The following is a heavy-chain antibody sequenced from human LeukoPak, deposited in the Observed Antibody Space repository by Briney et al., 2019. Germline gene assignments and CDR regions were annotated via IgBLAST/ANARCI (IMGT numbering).Heavy chain of an antibody. CDR3: ARDVAAAGPPYFDY. CDR1: GYTFTGYY. J-gene: IGHJ4*02. CDR2: INPNSGGT. V-gene: IGHV1-2*04. Sequence: ASVKVSCKASGYTFTGYYMHWVRQAPGQGLEWMGWINPNSGGTNYAQEFQGWVTMTRDTSISTAYMELSRLRSDDTAVYYCARDVAAAGPPYFDYWGQGTLATVSS. D-gene: IGHD6-13*01.